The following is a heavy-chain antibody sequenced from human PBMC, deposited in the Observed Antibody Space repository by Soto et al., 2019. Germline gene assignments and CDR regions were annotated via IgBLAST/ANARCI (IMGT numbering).Heavy chain of an antibody. Sequence: GGSLRLSCAASGFTVSSNYMSWVRQAPGKGLEWVSVIYSGGSTYYADSVKGRFTISRDNSKNTLYLQMNSLRAEDTAVYYCARDPPKRAGDYYYYYGMDVWGQGTTVTVSS. CDR3: ARDPPKRAGDYYYYYGMDV. D-gene: IGHD3-10*01. V-gene: IGHV3-53*01. CDR1: GFTVSSNY. J-gene: IGHJ6*02. CDR2: IYSGGST.